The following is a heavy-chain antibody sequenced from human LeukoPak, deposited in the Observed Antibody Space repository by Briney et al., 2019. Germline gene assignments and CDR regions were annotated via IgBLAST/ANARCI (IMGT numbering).Heavy chain of an antibody. D-gene: IGHD6-19*01. V-gene: IGHV4-4*07. CDR1: GDSISSDY. CDR3: ASASGY. J-gene: IGHJ4*02. CDR2: IYTTGST. Sequence: PSETLSLTCSVSGDSISSDYWSWIRQLAGKGLEWIGRIYTTGSTNYNPSLKSRVTMSVDMSKNQFSLKLSSVTAADTAVYYCASASGYWGQGTLGTVSS.